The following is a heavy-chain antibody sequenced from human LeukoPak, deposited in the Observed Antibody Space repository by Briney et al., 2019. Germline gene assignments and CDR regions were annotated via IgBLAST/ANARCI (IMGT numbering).Heavy chain of an antibody. J-gene: IGHJ3*02. CDR3: ARAVLKLPLDDAFDI. CDR1: GFTFSSYS. Sequence: GGSLRLSCAASGFTFSSYSMNWVRQAPGKGLEWVSSISSSSSYIYYADSVKGRFTIPRDNAKNSLYLQMNSLRAEDTAVYYCARAVLKLPLDDAFDIWGQGTMVTVSS. CDR2: ISSSSSYI. D-gene: IGHD4-23*01. V-gene: IGHV3-21*01.